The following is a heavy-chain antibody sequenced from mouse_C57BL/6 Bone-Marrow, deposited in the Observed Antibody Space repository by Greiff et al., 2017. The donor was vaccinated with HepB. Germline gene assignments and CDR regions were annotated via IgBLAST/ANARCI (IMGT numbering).Heavy chain of an antibody. CDR3: AILYCSSNWYFDV. D-gene: IGHD1-1*01. CDR2: IYPRDGST. CDR1: GYTFTDHT. V-gene: IGHV1-78*01. Sequence: VQLQQSDAELVKPGASVKISCKVSGYTFTDHTIHWMKQRPEQGLEWIGYIYPRDGSTKYNEKFKGKATLTSDKSSSTDYMQLNSLTSEDSAVYFCAILYCSSNWYFDVWGTGTTVTVAS. J-gene: IGHJ1*03.